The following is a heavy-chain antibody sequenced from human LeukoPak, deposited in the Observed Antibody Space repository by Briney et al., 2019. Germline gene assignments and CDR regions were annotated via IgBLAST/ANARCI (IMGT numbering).Heavy chain of an antibody. J-gene: IGHJ4*02. V-gene: IGHV5-51*01. CDR3: ARAVMVRGVIRPFDY. Sequence: GESLKISCKGSGYSFTSYWIGWVRQMPGKGLEWMGIIYPGDSDTRYSPSFQGQATISADKSISTAYLQWSSLKASYTAMYYCARAVMVRGVIRPFDYWGQGTLVTLSS. D-gene: IGHD3-10*01. CDR2: IYPGDSDT. CDR1: GYSFTSYW.